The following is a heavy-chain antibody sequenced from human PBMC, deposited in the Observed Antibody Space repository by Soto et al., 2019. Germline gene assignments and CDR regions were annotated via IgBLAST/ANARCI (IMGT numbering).Heavy chain of an antibody. CDR3: AKYMSVIVLMVYAIPGGWFDP. D-gene: IGHD2-8*01. CDR1: GFTFSSYA. Sequence: PGGSLRLSCAASGFTFSSYAMSWVRQAPGKGLEWVSAISGSGGSTYYADSVKGRFTISRDNSKNTLYLQMNSLRAEDTAVYYCAKYMSVIVLMVYAIPGGWFDPWGQGTLVTVSS. CDR2: ISGSGGST. J-gene: IGHJ5*02. V-gene: IGHV3-23*01.